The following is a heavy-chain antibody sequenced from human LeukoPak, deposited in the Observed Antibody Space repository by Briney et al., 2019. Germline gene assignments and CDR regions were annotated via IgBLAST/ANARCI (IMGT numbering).Heavy chain of an antibody. Sequence: GGSLRLSCAASGFTFSSYSMNWVRQAPGKGLEWVSSISSSSSYIRYADSVKGRFTISRDNAKNSLYLQMNSLRAEDTAVYYCARFTVTTDFDYWGQGTLVTVSS. D-gene: IGHD4-11*01. J-gene: IGHJ4*02. CDR2: ISSSSSYI. V-gene: IGHV3-21*01. CDR1: GFTFSSYS. CDR3: ARFTVTTDFDY.